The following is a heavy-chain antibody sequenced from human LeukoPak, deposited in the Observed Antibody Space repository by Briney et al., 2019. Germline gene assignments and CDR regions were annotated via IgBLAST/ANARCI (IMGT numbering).Heavy chain of an antibody. CDR3: ARHWDDYGDYAYFDY. Sequence: SETLSLPCTVSGGSISSSSYYWRWIRQPPGKALEWIGSIYYSGGTYYNPSLKSRVTISVDTSKNQFSLKLSSVTAADTAVYYCARHWDDYGDYAYFDYWGQGTLVTVSS. D-gene: IGHD4-17*01. J-gene: IGHJ4*02. V-gene: IGHV4-39*01. CDR2: IYYSGGT. CDR1: GGSISSSSYY.